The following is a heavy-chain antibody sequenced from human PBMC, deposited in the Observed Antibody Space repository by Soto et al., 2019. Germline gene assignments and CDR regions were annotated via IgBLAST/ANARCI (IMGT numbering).Heavy chain of an antibody. CDR1: GYTFTSYD. V-gene: IGHV1-8*01. D-gene: IGHD1-26*01. J-gene: IGHJ6*02. CDR3: ARDRYSGSFLYYYYGMDV. Sequence: ASVKVSCKASGYTFTSYDINWVRQATGQGLEWMGWMNPNSGNTGYAQKFQGRVTMTRNTSISTAYMELSSLRSDDTAVYYCARDRYSGSFLYYYYGMDVWGQGTTVTVSS. CDR2: MNPNSGNT.